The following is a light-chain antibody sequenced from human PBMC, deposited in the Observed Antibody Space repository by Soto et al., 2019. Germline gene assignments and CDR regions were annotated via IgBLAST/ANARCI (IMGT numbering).Light chain of an antibody. CDR1: SSNIGSNS. J-gene: IGLJ7*01. CDR2: SNN. CDR3: AAWDDSLSGQV. V-gene: IGLV1-44*01. Sequence: QSVLTQPPSASGTPGQRVTISCSGSSSNIGSNSVNWYQQFPGTAPKLLIKSNNQRPSGVPDRFSGFKSGTSASLAISGLQSEDEADYYCAAWDDSLSGQVFGGGTQLT.